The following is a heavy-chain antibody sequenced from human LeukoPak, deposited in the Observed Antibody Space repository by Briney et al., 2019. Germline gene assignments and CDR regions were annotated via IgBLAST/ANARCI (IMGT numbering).Heavy chain of an antibody. J-gene: IGHJ4*02. Sequence: GGSLRLSCAASGFTFSSYGMHWVRQAPGKGLEWLSYTSGNGGVIQYADSVKGRFTISRDNAKNLLYLQMNSLRVEDTAVYYCAKDRGIISDYWGQGTLVTVSS. V-gene: IGHV3-48*04. D-gene: IGHD3-10*01. CDR1: GFTFSSYG. CDR3: AKDRGIISDY. CDR2: TSGNGGVI.